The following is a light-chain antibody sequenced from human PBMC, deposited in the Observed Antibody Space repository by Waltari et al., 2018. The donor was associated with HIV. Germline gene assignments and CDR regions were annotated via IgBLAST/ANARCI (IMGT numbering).Light chain of an antibody. V-gene: IGKV2-30*01. Sequence: DVVMTQSPLSLPVTLGQPASISCRSSQSLVYNETTTYLSWFQQRPGQSPRRLIYKVSNRDSGVPDRFSGSGSGTDFTLKISRVEAEDLGVYYCMQGTHWPLTFGGGTKVEIK. CDR2: KVS. CDR3: MQGTHWPLT. CDR1: QSLVYNETTTY. J-gene: IGKJ4*01.